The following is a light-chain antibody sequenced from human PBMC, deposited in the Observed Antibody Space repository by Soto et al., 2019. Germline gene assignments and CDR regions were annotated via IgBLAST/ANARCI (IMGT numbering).Light chain of an antibody. J-gene: IGKJ5*01. Sequence: EIVLTQSPATLSLSPGERATLSCRASQSVSSYLAWYQQKPGQAPRRLIYDASNRATGIPARFSGSGSGTDFTLTISSLEPEDFEVYYCQQRSNWFSITFGQGHRWKLN. CDR2: DAS. CDR1: QSVSSY. V-gene: IGKV3-11*01. CDR3: QQRSNWFSIT.